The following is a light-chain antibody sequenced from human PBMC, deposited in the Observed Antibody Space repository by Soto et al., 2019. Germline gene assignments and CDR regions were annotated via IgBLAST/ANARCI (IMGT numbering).Light chain of an antibody. CDR2: GAS. J-gene: IGKJ1*01. CDR1: QSVSSK. Sequence: EIVMTQSPAPLSVSPGERATLSCRASQSVSSKLAWYQQKPGQAPRLLIYGASNRATGIPDRFSGSGSGTDFTLTISRLEPEDFAVYYCQQYGSSGTLGQGTKVDIK. CDR3: QQYGSSGT. V-gene: IGKV3-20*01.